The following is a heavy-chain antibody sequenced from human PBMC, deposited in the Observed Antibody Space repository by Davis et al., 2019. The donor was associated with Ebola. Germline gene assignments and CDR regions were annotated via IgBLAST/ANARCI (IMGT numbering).Heavy chain of an antibody. J-gene: IGHJ4*01. V-gene: IGHV3-7*01. CDR2: IQQHGGDK. CDR3: ARDLGLDFAVVTYFDY. Sequence: GGSLRLSCAASAFTFNTYWMSRVRQVPGRGLEWVATIQQHGGDKHYLESVKGRFTISRDNTKDLVFLELSSLRVEDTGVYYCARDLGLDFAVVTYFDYWGHGAPVTVSS. CDR1: AFTFNTYW. D-gene: IGHD3-3*01.